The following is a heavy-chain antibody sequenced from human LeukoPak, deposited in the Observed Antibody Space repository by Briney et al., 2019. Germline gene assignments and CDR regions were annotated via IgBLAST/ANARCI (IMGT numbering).Heavy chain of an antibody. Sequence: SETLSLTCTVSGGSFSTNYWSWIRQPPGRGLEWIGYIYYTGSTNHNPSLKSRVTISVDTSKNQFSLKLSSVTAADTAVYYCARSMTTVPFWYFDLWGRGTLVTVSS. CDR1: GGSFSTNY. CDR2: IYYTGST. V-gene: IGHV4-59*01. D-gene: IGHD4-17*01. J-gene: IGHJ2*01. CDR3: ARSMTTVPFWYFDL.